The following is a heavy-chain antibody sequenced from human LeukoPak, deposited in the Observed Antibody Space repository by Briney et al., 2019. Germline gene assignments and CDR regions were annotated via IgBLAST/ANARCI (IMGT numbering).Heavy chain of an antibody. V-gene: IGHV4-39*01. CDR3: ARHNRRWLFDP. CDR2: IYYSGST. Sequence: SETLSLTCTVSGGSISSSSYSWGWIRQPPGKGLEWIGSIYYSGSTYYNPSLKGRVTISVDTSKNQFSLKLSSVTAADTAVYYCARHNRRWLFDPWGQGTLVTVSS. CDR1: GGSISSSSYS. D-gene: IGHD1-14*01. J-gene: IGHJ5*02.